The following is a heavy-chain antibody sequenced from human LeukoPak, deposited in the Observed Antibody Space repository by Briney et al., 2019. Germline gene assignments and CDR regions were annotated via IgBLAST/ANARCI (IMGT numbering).Heavy chain of an antibody. CDR3: ASSGYYDSSGYYPELGDYFDY. Sequence: SVKVSCKASGGTFSSYAISWVRQAPGQGLEWMGGIIPIFGTANYAQKFQGRVAITADKSTSTAYMELRSLRSDDTAVYYCASSGYYDSSGYYPELGDYFDYWGQGTLVTVSS. D-gene: IGHD3-22*01. V-gene: IGHV1-69*06. J-gene: IGHJ4*02. CDR2: IIPIFGTA. CDR1: GGTFSSYA.